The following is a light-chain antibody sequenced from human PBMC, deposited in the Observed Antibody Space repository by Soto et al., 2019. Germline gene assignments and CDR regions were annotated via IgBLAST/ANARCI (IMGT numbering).Light chain of an antibody. Sequence: QSALTQPASVSGSPGQSIAISCTGSSSDVGIYNYVSWYQQHPGKVPKLIIYEVTNRPSGVSNRFSGSKSGNTASLTISGLQAEDEADYYCSSYPTSSTRVFGTGTKV. J-gene: IGLJ1*01. V-gene: IGLV2-14*01. CDR1: SSDVGIYNY. CDR3: SSYPTSSTRV. CDR2: EVT.